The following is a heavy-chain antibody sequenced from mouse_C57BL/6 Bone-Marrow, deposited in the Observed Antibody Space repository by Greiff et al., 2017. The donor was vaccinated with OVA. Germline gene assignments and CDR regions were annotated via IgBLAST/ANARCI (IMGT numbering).Heavy chain of an antibody. Sequence: QVQLQQSGPELVKPGASVKISCKASGYAFSSSWMNWVKQRPGKGLEWIGRIYPGDGDTNYNGKFKGKATLTADKSSSTAYMQLSSLTSEDSAVYFCARTDYPLYCDYWGKGTTLTVSS. CDR3: ARTDYPLYCDY. CDR2: IYPGDGDT. J-gene: IGHJ2*01. CDR1: GYAFSSSW. D-gene: IGHD1-1*02. V-gene: IGHV1-82*01.